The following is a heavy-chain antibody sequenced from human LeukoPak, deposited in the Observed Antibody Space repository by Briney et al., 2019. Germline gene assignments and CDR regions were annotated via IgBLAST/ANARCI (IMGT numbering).Heavy chain of an antibody. CDR3: AKGPSSGYDLRWFDP. V-gene: IGHV3-48*03. D-gene: IGHD5-12*01. CDR1: GFTFSSYE. CDR2: ISSSGSTI. Sequence: PGGSLRLSCAASGFTFSSYEMNWVRQAPGKGLEWVSYISSSGSTIYYADSVKGRFTISRDNAKNSLYLQMNSLRAEDMALYYCAKGPSSGYDLRWFDPWGQGTLVTVSS. J-gene: IGHJ5*02.